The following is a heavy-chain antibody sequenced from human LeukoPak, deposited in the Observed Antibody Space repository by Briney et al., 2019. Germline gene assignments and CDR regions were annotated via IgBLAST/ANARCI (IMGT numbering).Heavy chain of an antibody. CDR1: GFTSSSYG. CDR3: ARDRLLYLDY. J-gene: IGHJ4*02. CDR2: VYDGDTT. Sequence: PGGSLRLSCATSGFTSSSYGMHWVRQAPGKGLEWVSAVYDGDTTYYADSVKGRFTISRDNSKNTLYLQINSLRVEDTAVYFCARDRLLYLDYWGQGTPVTVSS. D-gene: IGHD2-21*02. V-gene: IGHV3-53*01.